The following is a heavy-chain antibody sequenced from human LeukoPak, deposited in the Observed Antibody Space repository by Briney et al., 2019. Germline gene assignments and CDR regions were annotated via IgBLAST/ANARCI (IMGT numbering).Heavy chain of an antibody. CDR1: GFTFSSYA. CDR2: ISGSGGST. J-gene: IGHJ5*02. V-gene: IGHV3-23*01. Sequence: GGSLRLSCAASGFTFSSYAMSWVRQAPGKGLEWVSAISGSGGSTYYADSVKGRFTISRDNSKNTLYLQMNSLRAEDTAVYYCAKDGPYSSGWENWFDPWGQGTLVTVSS. CDR3: AKDGPYSSGWENWFDP. D-gene: IGHD6-19*01.